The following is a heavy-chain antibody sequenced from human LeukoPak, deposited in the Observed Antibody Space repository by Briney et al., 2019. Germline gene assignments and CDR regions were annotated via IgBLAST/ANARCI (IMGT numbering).Heavy chain of an antibody. CDR2: IYYSGST. J-gene: IGHJ4*02. CDR1: GGSISSYY. Sequence: SETLSLTCTVSGGSISSYYWSWIRQPPGKGLEWIGYIYYSGSTNYNPSLKSRVTISVDTSKNQFSLKLSSVTAADTAVYYCARGTRIAVAAMWGQGTLVTVSS. V-gene: IGHV4-59*01. CDR3: ARGTRIAVAAM. D-gene: IGHD6-19*01.